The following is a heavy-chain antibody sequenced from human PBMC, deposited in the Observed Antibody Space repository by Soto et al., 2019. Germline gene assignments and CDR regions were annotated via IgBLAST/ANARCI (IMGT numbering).Heavy chain of an antibody. CDR3: ARAPRGNYGYPSYFDY. CDR1: GGSISSGGYY. CDR2: IYYSGST. V-gene: IGHV4-31*03. Sequence: SETLSLACTVSGGSISSGGYYWSWIRQHPGKGLEWIGYIYYSGSTYYNPSLKSRVTISVDTSKNQFSLKLSSVTAADTAVYYCARAPRGNYGYPSYFDYWGQGTLVTVSS. D-gene: IGHD3-10*01. J-gene: IGHJ4*02.